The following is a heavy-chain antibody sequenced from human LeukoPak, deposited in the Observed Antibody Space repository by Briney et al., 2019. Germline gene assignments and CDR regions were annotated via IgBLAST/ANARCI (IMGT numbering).Heavy chain of an antibody. CDR1: GFTFSNYA. CDR3: AKVLRSSDFYYFDY. Sequence: QTGGSLRLSCGASGFTFSNYAMHWVRQAPGKGLEWVSGISASGRTTYYTDSVKGRFTISRDSAKNGLWLQMNSLRPEDTAIYYCAKVLRSSDFYYFDYWGQGTLVTVSS. D-gene: IGHD6-19*01. V-gene: IGHV3-23*01. J-gene: IGHJ4*02. CDR2: ISASGRTT.